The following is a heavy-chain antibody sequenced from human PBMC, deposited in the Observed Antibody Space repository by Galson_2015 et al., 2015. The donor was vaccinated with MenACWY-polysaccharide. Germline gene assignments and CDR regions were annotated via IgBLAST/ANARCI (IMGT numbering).Heavy chain of an antibody. CDR2: IYWDGDK. CDR3: VRLLGGVSFDS. D-gene: IGHD1-26*01. CDR1: GFSVTATGVG. Sequence: PALVKPTQTLSLTCTFSGFSVTATGVGVGWIRQPPGKAPEWLAHIYWDGDKRFSPSLGARLTLTKGNSKDQVVLTMTDMDPVDTATYYCVRLLGGVSFDSWGQGTL. V-gene: IGHV2-5*02. J-gene: IGHJ4*02.